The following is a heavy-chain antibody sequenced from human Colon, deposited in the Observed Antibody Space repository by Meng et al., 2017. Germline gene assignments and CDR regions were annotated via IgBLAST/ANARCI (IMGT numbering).Heavy chain of an antibody. CDR2: IKPDGGEE. CDR3: TKDGSGWSAY. D-gene: IGHD6-19*01. CDR1: GVAFRSYW. J-gene: IGHJ4*02. Sequence: GGSLRLSCAASGVAFRSYWTGCVRQVPGKGLEWVANIKPDGGEEYYLDSVRGRFTIYRDHAKNSLYLQMNSLRAEDTAVYYCTKDGSGWSAYWGQGTLVTVSS. V-gene: IGHV3-7*01.